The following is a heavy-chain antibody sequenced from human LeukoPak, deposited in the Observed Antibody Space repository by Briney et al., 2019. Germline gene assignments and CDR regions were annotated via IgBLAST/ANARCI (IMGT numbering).Heavy chain of an antibody. D-gene: IGHD5/OR15-5a*01. V-gene: IGHV3-23*01. CDR2: FGHSGNT. CDR3: AKRVSVSDPTYFFDS. Sequence: PGGSLRLSCVASGFTFSSYSVSWVRQAPGKGLEWVSTFGHSGNTYYADSVKGRFTISRDNSKNTLYLQVNSLRAEDTAIYYCAKRVSVSDPTYFFDSWGQGTLVTVSS. CDR1: GFTFSSYS. J-gene: IGHJ4*02.